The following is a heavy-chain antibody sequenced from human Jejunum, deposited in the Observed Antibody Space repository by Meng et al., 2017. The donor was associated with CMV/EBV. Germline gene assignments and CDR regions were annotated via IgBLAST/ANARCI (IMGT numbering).Heavy chain of an antibody. CDR3: ARVRYSAGWQFDL. V-gene: IGHV3-23*01. D-gene: IGHD4/OR15-4a*01. CDR2: LNGNSDSA. Sequence: SGFTFSSYAMSWVRQSPGQGLEWVSALNGNSDSAYSAGSVKGRFSISRDNPENTLFLQMNSLTAEDTAVYYCARVRYSAGWQFDLWGQGTLVTVSS. J-gene: IGHJ5*02. CDR1: GFTFSSYA.